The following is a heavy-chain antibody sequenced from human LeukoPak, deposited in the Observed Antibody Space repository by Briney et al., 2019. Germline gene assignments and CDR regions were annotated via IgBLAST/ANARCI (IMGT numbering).Heavy chain of an antibody. V-gene: IGHV1-18*01. CDR2: ISAYNGNT. CDR3: ARLTDSSGSGIDY. J-gene: IGHJ4*02. Sequence: GVSVKVSCKASGGTFSSYAISWVRQAPGQGLEWMGWISAYNGNTNYAQKLQGRVTMTTDTSTSTAYMELRSLRSDDTAVYYCARLTDSSGSGIDYWGQGTLVTVSS. CDR1: GGTFSSYA. D-gene: IGHD3-22*01.